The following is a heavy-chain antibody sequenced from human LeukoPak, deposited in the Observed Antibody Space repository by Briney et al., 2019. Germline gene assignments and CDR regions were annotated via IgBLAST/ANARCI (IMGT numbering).Heavy chain of an antibody. D-gene: IGHD6-19*01. J-gene: IGHJ4*02. Sequence: GASVKVSCKASGYTFTSYGSSWVRQAPGQGLEWMGWSSAYNGNTNYAQKLQGRVTMTTGTSTSTAYMELRSLRSDDTAVYHCARDPRGSGWYSPLDYWGQGTLVTVSS. CDR3: ARDPRGSGWYSPLDY. CDR1: GYTFTSYG. CDR2: SSAYNGNT. V-gene: IGHV1-18*01.